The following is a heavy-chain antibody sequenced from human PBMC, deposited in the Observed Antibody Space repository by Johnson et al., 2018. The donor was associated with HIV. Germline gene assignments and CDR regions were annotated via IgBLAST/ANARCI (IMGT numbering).Heavy chain of an antibody. V-gene: IGHV3-66*01. CDR2: IYSGGST. CDR3: ARENRVDAFDI. J-gene: IGHJ3*02. CDR1: GFTVSSNY. D-gene: IGHD2/OR15-2a*01. Sequence: VQLVESGGGVVQPGGSLRLSCAASGFTVSSNYMSWVRQAPGKGLEWVSVIYSGGSTYYADSVKGRFTISRDNSKNTLSLQMNSLRAEDTAVYYCARENRVDAFDIWGQGTMVTVSS.